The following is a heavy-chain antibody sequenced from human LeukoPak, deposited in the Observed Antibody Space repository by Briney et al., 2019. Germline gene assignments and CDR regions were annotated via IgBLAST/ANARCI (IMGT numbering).Heavy chain of an antibody. CDR2: TPSDGRFE. D-gene: IGHD4-11*01. V-gene: IGHV3-30*02. CDR3: AKDEVGRGLQRSFDY. CDR1: GLTFSAYG. J-gene: IGHJ4*02. Sequence: GGSLRLSCAASGLTFSAYGMHWVRQTPGKGLEWVAFTPSDGRFEDYTDSVKGRFTISRDNSKNTLYLQMNSLTTEDTAVYYCAKDEVGRGLQRSFDYWGQGTLVSVSS.